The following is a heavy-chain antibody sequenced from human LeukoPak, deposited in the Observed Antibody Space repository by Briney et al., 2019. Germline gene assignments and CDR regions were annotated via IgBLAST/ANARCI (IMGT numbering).Heavy chain of an antibody. CDR3: ARSIFRYYYNASGYYPYYFDY. J-gene: IGHJ4*02. Sequence: SETLSLTCTVSGGSFSSSSYYWGWIRQPPGRGLEWIGSIYYRGSNYHNSSLKGRVTMSIDTSKNQFSLRLSSVTAADTAVYYCARSIFRYYYNASGYYPYYFDYWGQGVLVTVSS. CDR1: GGSFSSSSYY. D-gene: IGHD3-22*01. V-gene: IGHV4-39*07. CDR2: IYYRGSN.